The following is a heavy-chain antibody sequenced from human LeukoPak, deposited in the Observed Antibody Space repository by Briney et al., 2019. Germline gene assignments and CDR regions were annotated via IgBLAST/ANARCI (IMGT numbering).Heavy chain of an antibody. Sequence: SETLSLTCAVYGGSFSGYYWRWIRQPPGKGLEWIGEINHSGSTNYNPSRKRRVTISVDKSKNQFALKGSSVTAADTAVYYCARGYAGIAARPLYYYMDVWGKGTTVTVSS. CDR3: ARGYAGIAARPLYYYMDV. V-gene: IGHV4-34*01. CDR2: INHSGST. CDR1: GGSFSGYY. D-gene: IGHD6-6*01. J-gene: IGHJ6*03.